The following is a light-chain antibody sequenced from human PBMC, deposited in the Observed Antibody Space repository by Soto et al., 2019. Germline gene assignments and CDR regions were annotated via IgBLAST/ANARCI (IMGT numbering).Light chain of an antibody. Sequence: DIQMTQSPSTLSASVGDRVTITCRASQSISTWLAWYQQKPGTAPKLLIYDASTLKSGVPSRFSASGSGTEFTLTISSLHPDDFATYSCQQYNSYSWTFGQGTKVEIK. V-gene: IGKV1-5*01. CDR3: QQYNSYSWT. CDR2: DAS. CDR1: QSISTW. J-gene: IGKJ1*01.